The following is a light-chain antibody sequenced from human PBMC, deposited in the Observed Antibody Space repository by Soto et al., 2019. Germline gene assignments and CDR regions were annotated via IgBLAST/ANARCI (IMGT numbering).Light chain of an antibody. Sequence: IQMTQSPYTLSASVGDRVTITCRSSQGISTWLAWYQQKPGTAPKLLIYDAFSLESGVPSRFSGSGSWTEFTLTISSLQPDDYATYYCQQYSSYSRTFGQGTKVEIK. CDR1: QGISTW. V-gene: IGKV1-5*01. CDR3: QQYSSYSRT. CDR2: DAF. J-gene: IGKJ1*01.